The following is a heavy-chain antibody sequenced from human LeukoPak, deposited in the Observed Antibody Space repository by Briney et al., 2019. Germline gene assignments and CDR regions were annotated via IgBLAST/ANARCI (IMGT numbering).Heavy chain of an antibody. CDR1: GGSVSRSSAY. J-gene: IGHJ6*02. D-gene: IGHD3-16*01. V-gene: IGHV6-1*01. Sequence: SQTLSLTCAISGGSVSRSSAYWNWFRQSPSRGLEWLGRTYYRSKWLNDYAASVKSRISVNPDTSKNHYSLQLNSVTPEDTAIYYCARGRMMSGMDVWGQGTTVTVSS. CDR3: ARGRMMSGMDV. CDR2: TYYRSKWLN.